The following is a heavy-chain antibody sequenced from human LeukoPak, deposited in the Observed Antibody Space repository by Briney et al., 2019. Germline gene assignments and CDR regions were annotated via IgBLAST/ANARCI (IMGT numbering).Heavy chain of an antibody. CDR3: ARESPSTFYFDY. V-gene: IGHV1-46*01. D-gene: IGHD1-1*01. CDR2: IKVYGDTT. J-gene: IGHJ4*02. Sequence: ASVKVSCTASGNTFTSFHIHWVRQAPGQGLEYMGIIKVYGDTTIYAQRFQSRITMTRDTSTSTVYMELSSLNSEDTAVYYCARESPSTFYFDYWGQGTLVTVSS. CDR1: GNTFTSFH.